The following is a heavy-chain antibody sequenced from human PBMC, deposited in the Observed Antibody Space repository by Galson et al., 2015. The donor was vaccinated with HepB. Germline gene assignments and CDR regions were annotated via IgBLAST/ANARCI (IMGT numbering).Heavy chain of an antibody. CDR1: GFTFSSYA. CDR2: ISGSGGST. D-gene: IGHD3-22*01. J-gene: IGHJ4*02. V-gene: IGHV3-23*01. Sequence: LRLSCAASGFTFSSYAMSWVRQAPGKGLEWVSAISGSGGSTYYADSVKGRFTISRDNSKNTLYLQMNSLRAEDTAVYYCAKDNEDYYDSSGSYWGQGTLVTVSS. CDR3: AKDNEDYYDSSGSY.